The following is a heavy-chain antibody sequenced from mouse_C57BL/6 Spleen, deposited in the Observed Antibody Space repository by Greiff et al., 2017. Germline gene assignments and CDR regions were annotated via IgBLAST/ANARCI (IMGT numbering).Heavy chain of an antibody. CDR3: ARIYGYKDYFDY. D-gene: IGHD2-2*01. J-gene: IGHJ2*01. CDR1: GYTFTDYN. V-gene: IGHV1-22*01. CDR2: INPNNGGT. Sequence: EVQLQQSGPELVKPGASVKMSCKASGYTFTDYNMPWVKQSHGKSLEWIGYINPNNGGTSYNQKFKGKATLTVNKSSSAAYMELRSLTSEASAVYYSARIYGYKDYFDYWGQGTTLTVSS.